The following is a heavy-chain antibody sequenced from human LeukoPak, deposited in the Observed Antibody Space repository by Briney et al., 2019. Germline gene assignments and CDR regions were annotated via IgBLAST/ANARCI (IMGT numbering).Heavy chain of an antibody. D-gene: IGHD3-9*01. CDR3: ARRLTRPERFDS. J-gene: IGHJ4*02. CDR2: VYYSGST. Sequence: SETLSLTCTVSGGSVSSDGFYWTWIRQPPGKGLEWIGYVYYSGSTNYNPSLKGRVTISVDTSKNQFSLKLNSVTAADTAVYYCARRLTRPERFDSWGQGTLDTVSS. V-gene: IGHV4-61*08. CDR1: GGSVSSDGFY.